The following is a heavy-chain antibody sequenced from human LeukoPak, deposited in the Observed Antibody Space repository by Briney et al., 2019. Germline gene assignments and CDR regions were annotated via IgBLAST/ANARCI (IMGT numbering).Heavy chain of an antibody. J-gene: IGHJ3*02. CDR1: GYTFINYG. V-gene: IGHV1-18*01. Sequence: ASVKVSCKASGYTFINYGISWVRQAPGQGLEWMGWVSAYADNTNYVQKFQGRVTMTTDTSTNTAYMELSRLRSDDTAVYYCARVYDSSGYYYDRYAFDIWGQGTMVTVSS. CDR2: VSAYADNT. CDR3: ARVYDSSGYYYDRYAFDI. D-gene: IGHD3-22*01.